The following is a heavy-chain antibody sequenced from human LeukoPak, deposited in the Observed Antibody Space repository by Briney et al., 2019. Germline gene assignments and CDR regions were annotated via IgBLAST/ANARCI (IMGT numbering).Heavy chain of an antibody. V-gene: IGHV4-4*02. CDR2: IYLYGTT. CDR3: ARGPPPDFDY. CDR1: IGSISSSKW. Sequence: PSETLSLTCSVSIGSISSSKWWSWVRQPPVKGLEWIGEIYLYGTTNYNPSFTSRVTMSVDRSRNQFSLKLTSVTAADTAVYYCARGPPPDFDYWGRGTLVTVSS. J-gene: IGHJ4*02.